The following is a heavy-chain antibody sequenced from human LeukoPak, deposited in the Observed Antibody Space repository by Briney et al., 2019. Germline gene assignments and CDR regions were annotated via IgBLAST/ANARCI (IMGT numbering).Heavy chain of an antibody. CDR1: RASISSYY. J-gene: IGHJ6*03. D-gene: IGHD6-13*01. CDR3: ARVHSSSWYLDYYYHYYMDV. CDR2: IYYTGNS. Sequence: SETLSLTYTVSRASISSYYWSWIRQPPGQGLEWIGYIYYTGNSNYNPSLKSRVTISVDTSKNQFSLKLSSVTAADTAVYYCARVHSSSWYLDYYYHYYMDVWGKGTTVTISS. V-gene: IGHV4-59*12.